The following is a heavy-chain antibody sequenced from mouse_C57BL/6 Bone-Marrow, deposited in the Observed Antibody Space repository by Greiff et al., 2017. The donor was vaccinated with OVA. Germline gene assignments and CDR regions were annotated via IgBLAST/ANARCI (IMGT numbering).Heavy chain of an antibody. CDR2: IHPGDGDT. Sequence: VQRVESGAELVKPGASVKISCKASGYAFSSYWMNWVKQRPGKGLEWIGQIHPGDGDTNYNEKFKGKATLTADKSSSTAYMQLSSLTSEDSAVYFGARGPSYNGSIDYGGRGTALTVTA. CDR3: ARGPSYNGSIDY. V-gene: IGHV1-80*01. D-gene: IGHD1-1*01. CDR1: GYAFSSYW. J-gene: IGHJ2*01.